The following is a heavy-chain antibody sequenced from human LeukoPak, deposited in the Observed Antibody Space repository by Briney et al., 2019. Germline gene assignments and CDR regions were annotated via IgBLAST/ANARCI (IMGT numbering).Heavy chain of an antibody. Sequence: SETLSLTCTVSGGSISSSYYYWGWVRQTPGKGLEWIGSIYYSGATNYNPSLKSRVTISVDTSKNQFSLKLSSVTAADTAVYYCAGSGYSGYDLNYWGQGTLVTVSS. D-gene: IGHD5-12*01. CDR2: IYYSGAT. J-gene: IGHJ4*02. V-gene: IGHV4-39*07. CDR1: GGSISSSYYY. CDR3: AGSGYSGYDLNY.